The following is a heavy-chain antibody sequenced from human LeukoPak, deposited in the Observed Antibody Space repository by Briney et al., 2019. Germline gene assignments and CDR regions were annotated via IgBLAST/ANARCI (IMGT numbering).Heavy chain of an antibody. J-gene: IGHJ4*02. CDR1: GGSFSGYY. CDR3: ARGFTVTPSLDY. CDR2: INHSGST. Sequence: PSETLSLTCAVYGGSFSGYYWSWIRQPPGKGLEWIGEINHSGSTNYNPSHKSRVTISVDTSKNQFSLKLSSVTAADTAVYYCARGFTVTPSLDYWGQGTLATVSS. V-gene: IGHV4-34*01. D-gene: IGHD4-11*01.